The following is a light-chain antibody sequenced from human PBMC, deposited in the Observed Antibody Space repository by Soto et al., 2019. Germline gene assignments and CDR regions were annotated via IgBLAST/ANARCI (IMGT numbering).Light chain of an antibody. CDR1: QSVLYSSNNKNY. V-gene: IGKV4-1*01. J-gene: IGKJ1*01. CDR3: QQYYSSSWT. CDR2: WAS. Sequence: DIVMTQSPDSLAVSLGERATINCKSSQSVLYSSNNKNYLAWYQQKPGQPPKLHIYWASNRESGVPDRFSGSGSGTDFTLTRSSLQAEDVAVYYCQQYYSSSWTFGQGTKVEIK.